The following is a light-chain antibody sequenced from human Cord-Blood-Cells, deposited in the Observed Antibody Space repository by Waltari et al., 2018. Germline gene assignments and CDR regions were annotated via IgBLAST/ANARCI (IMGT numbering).Light chain of an antibody. V-gene: IGKV1-5*03. Sequence: DNQMTQTPSTLSSSVGDRVTIPCRGSQSISSWLAWYQQKPGKAPKLLVYKASSLESGVPSRFSGRGSVTDFTLTISSLQPDDFATYYCQQYNSYHSFGQGTKLEI. CDR3: QQYNSYHS. CDR2: KAS. J-gene: IGKJ2*03. CDR1: QSISSW.